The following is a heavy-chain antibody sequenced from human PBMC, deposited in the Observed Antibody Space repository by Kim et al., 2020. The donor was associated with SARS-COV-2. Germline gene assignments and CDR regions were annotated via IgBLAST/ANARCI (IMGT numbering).Heavy chain of an antibody. D-gene: IGHD3-3*02. CDR2: IKQVESEK. V-gene: IGHV3-7*03. Sequence: GGSLRLSCAASGFTFRTSWMSWVRQAPGKGLEWVANIKQVESEKYYVDSVRGRFIISRDNAQNSLYLQMDSLTAEDTALYFCARKPAFTVNY. CDR3: ARKPAFTVNY. CDR1: GFTFRTSW. J-gene: IGHJ4*01.